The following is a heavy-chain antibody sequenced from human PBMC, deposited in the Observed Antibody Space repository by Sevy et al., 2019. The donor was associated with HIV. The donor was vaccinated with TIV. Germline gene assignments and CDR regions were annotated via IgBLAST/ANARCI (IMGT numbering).Heavy chain of an antibody. CDR2: ISAYNGNT. Sequence: ASVKVSCKASGYTFTSYGISWVRQAPGQGLEWMGWISAYNGNTHYAQKLQGRVTMTTDTSTSTAYMELRSLRSDDMAVYYCARGITMVRGNEKEYYFDYWGQGTLVTVSS. J-gene: IGHJ4*02. CDR1: GYTFTSYG. D-gene: IGHD3-10*01. CDR3: ARGITMVRGNEKEYYFDY. V-gene: IGHV1-18*03.